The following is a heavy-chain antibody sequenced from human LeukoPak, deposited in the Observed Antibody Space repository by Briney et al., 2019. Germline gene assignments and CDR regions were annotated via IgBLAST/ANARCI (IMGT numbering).Heavy chain of an antibody. D-gene: IGHD6-19*01. J-gene: IGHJ4*02. Sequence: PGASLRLSCAAPGFTFSSYAMSWVRQAPGKGLEWVSAISGSGGSTYYADSVKGRFTISRDNSKNTLYLQMNSLRAEDTAVYYCAKALSSAIAVAGTRDYWGQGTLVTVSS. CDR2: ISGSGGST. CDR1: GFTFSSYA. CDR3: AKALSSAIAVAGTRDY. V-gene: IGHV3-23*01.